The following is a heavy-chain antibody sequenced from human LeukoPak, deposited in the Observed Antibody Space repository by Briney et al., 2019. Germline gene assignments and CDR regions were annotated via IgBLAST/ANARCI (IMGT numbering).Heavy chain of an antibody. Sequence: SETLSLTCAVYGGSFSGYYWGWIRQPPGKGLEWIGSIYYSGSTYYNPSLKSRVTISVDTSKNQFSLKLSSVTAADTAVCYCARSRGGYCSGGSCLPSDYWGQGTLVTVSS. CDR2: IYYSGST. CDR3: ARSRGGYCSGGSCLPSDY. CDR1: GGSFSGYY. D-gene: IGHD2-15*01. J-gene: IGHJ4*02. V-gene: IGHV4-34*01.